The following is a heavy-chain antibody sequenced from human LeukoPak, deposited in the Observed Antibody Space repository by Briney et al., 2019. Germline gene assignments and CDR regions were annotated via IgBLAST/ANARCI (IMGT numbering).Heavy chain of an antibody. Sequence: GGSLRLSCAASGFTFSTYTMSWVRRAPGKGLEWVSALSGSDDYTYYADSVKGRFTISRDNSKNTLYLHLNSLRADDTAVYYCAKQLGYCSDGSCYFPYWGQGTLVTVSS. D-gene: IGHD2-15*01. CDR2: LSGSDDYT. CDR1: GFTFSTYT. J-gene: IGHJ4*02. V-gene: IGHV3-23*01. CDR3: AKQLGYCSDGSCYFPY.